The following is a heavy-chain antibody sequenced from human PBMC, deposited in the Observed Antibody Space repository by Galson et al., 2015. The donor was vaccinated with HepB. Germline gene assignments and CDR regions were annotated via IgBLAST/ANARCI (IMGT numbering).Heavy chain of an antibody. J-gene: IGHJ4*02. Sequence: SLRLSCAASGFTFSDYYMSWIRQAPGKGLEWVSYISSSSSYTNYADSVKGRFTISRDNAKNSLYLQMNSLRVEDTAVYYCARDSDPRNYYDSSAYPAYWGQGTLVTVSS. CDR3: ARDSDPRNYYDSSAYPAY. D-gene: IGHD3-22*01. CDR2: ISSSSSYT. V-gene: IGHV3-11*05. CDR1: GFTFSDYY.